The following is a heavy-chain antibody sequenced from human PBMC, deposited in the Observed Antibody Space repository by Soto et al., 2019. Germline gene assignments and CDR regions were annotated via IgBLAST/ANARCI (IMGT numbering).Heavy chain of an antibody. CDR2: ISSSSSTI. Sequence: HPGGSLRLSCAASGFTFSSYSMNWVRQAPGKGLEWVSYISSSSSTIYYADSVKGRFTISRDNAKNTLNLQMNSLRVEDTAVYYCTRAAIKGELLDYWGQGTQVTVSS. CDR1: GFTFSSYS. CDR3: TRAAIKGELLDY. V-gene: IGHV3-48*01. J-gene: IGHJ4*02. D-gene: IGHD1-26*01.